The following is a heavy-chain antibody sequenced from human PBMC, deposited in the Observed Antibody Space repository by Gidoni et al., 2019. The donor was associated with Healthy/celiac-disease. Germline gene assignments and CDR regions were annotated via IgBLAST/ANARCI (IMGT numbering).Heavy chain of an antibody. Sequence: EVQLVESGGGLVQPGGALRLSCSASGCTFSSYAMPWVRQAPGKGLEYVSAIGSNGGSTYYADSLKGRFTISRDNSKNTLYLQMSSLRAEDTAVYYCVKVDTGVVVPAAIGNLFDPWGQGTLVTVSS. V-gene: IGHV3-64D*06. CDR1: GCTFSSYA. CDR2: IGSNGGST. CDR3: VKVDTGVVVPAAIGNLFDP. J-gene: IGHJ5*02. D-gene: IGHD2-2*02.